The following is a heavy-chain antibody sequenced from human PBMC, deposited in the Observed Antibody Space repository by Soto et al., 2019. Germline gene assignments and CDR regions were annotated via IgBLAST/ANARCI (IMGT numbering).Heavy chain of an antibody. CDR2: IWYDGSNK. CDR1: GFTFSSYG. CDR3: ARDEGYCTNGVCYNFDY. D-gene: IGHD2-8*01. J-gene: IGHJ4*02. V-gene: IGHV3-33*01. Sequence: QVQLVESGGGVVQPGRSLRLSCAASGFTFSSYGMHWVRQAPGKGLEWVAVIWYDGSNKYYADSVKGRFTISRDNSKNTLYLQMNSLRAEDTAVYYCARDEGYCTNGVCYNFDYWGQGTLVTVSS.